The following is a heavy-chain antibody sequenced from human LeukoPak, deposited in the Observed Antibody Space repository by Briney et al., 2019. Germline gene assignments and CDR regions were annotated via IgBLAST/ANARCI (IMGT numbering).Heavy chain of an antibody. V-gene: IGHV4-39*01. J-gene: IGHJ4*02. CDR3: ARGVGAAAGLPPFDY. D-gene: IGHD6-13*01. Sequence: SETLSLACTVSGGSISSSSYYWGWIRQPPGKGLEWIGSIYYSGRTYYNPSLKSRVTIAVDTSNNQCSLKLSSVTAADTAVYYCARGVGAAAGLPPFDYWGQGTLVTVSS. CDR2: IYYSGRT. CDR1: GGSISSSSYY.